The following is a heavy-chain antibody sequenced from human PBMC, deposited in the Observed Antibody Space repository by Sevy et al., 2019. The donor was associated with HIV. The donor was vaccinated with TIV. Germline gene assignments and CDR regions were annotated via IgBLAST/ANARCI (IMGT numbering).Heavy chain of an antibody. D-gene: IGHD5-12*01. J-gene: IGHJ4*02. Sequence: GESLKISCKGSGYSFTSYRIGWVRQMPGKGLEWMGIIYPGDSDTRYSPSFQGQVTISADKSISTAYLQWSSLKASDTAMYYCARRGYSGYDYGNYFDYWGQGTLVTVSS. CDR2: IYPGDSDT. CDR3: ARRGYSGYDYGNYFDY. V-gene: IGHV5-51*01. CDR1: GYSFTSYR.